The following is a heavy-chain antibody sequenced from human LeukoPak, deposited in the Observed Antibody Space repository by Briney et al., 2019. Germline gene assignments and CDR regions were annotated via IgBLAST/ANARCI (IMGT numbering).Heavy chain of an antibody. D-gene: IGHD6-19*01. Sequence: ASVKVSCKATGYTFTGYYMHWVRQAPGQGLEWMGWINPNSGGTNYAQKFQGWVTMTRDTSISTAYMELSRLRSDDTAVYYCASDSIAVDDGMDVWGQGTTVTVSS. CDR1: GYTFTGYY. V-gene: IGHV1-2*04. J-gene: IGHJ6*02. CDR3: ASDSIAVDDGMDV. CDR2: INPNSGGT.